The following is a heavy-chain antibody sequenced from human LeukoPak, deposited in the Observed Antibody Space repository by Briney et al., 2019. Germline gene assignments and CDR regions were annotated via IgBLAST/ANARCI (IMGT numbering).Heavy chain of an antibody. CDR2: IYHSGST. CDR3: ARSTDKRNWFDP. CDR1: GGSISSGSYY. J-gene: IGHJ5*02. Sequence: PSETLSLTCTVSGGSISSGSYYWSWIRQPPGKGLEWIGSIYHSGSTYYNPSLKSRVTISVDTSKNQFSLKLSSVTAADTAVYYCARSTDKRNWFDPWGQGTLVTVSS. V-gene: IGHV4-39*07.